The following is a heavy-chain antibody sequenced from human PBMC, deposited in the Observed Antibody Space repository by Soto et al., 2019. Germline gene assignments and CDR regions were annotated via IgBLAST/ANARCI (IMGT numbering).Heavy chain of an antibody. J-gene: IGHJ5*02. CDR1: GFTFSSYG. CDR3: AKDKEGGSSNWFDP. Sequence: LRLSCAASGFTFSSYGMHWVRQAPGKGLEWVAVISYDGSNKYYADSVKGRFTISRDNSKNTLYLQMNSLRAEDTAVYYCAKDKEGGSSNWFDPWGQGTLVTVSS. D-gene: IGHD6-6*01. V-gene: IGHV3-30*18. CDR2: ISYDGSNK.